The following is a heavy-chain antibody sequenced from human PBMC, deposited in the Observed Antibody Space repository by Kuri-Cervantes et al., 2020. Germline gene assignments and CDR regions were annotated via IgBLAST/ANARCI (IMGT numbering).Heavy chain of an antibody. CDR3: ARAVGYYDSSGYQTSR. V-gene: IGHV3-9*01. CDR1: GFTFDDYA. Sequence: GGSLRLSCAASGFTFDDYAMHWVRQAPGKGLEWVSGISWNSGSIGYADSVKGRFTISRDNAKNSLYLQMNSLRAEDTAVYYCARAVGYYDSSGYQTSRWGQGTLVTVSS. D-gene: IGHD3-22*01. CDR2: ISWNSGSI. J-gene: IGHJ4*02.